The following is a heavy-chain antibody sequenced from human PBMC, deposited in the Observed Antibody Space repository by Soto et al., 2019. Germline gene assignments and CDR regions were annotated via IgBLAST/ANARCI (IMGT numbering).Heavy chain of an antibody. D-gene: IGHD2-21*01. J-gene: IGHJ4*02. CDR2: IWYDGNNK. Sequence: GGSLRLSCAASGFTFSNYGMHWVRQAPGKGLEWVAVIWYDGNNKYYADSVKGRFTISRDNSNNTLYVQMTSLRAEDTAVYYCARGLHSPSDYWGQGTLGTVSS. CDR3: ARGLHSPSDY. V-gene: IGHV3-33*01. CDR1: GFTFSNYG.